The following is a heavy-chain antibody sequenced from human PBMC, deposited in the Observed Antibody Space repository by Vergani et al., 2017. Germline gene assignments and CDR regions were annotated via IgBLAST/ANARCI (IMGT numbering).Heavy chain of an antibody. J-gene: IGHJ6*03. V-gene: IGHV4-39*01. CDR1: GGSIRSTFYY. Sequence: QLQLQESDPGLVKPSETLSLTCTVSGGSIRSTFYYLGWIRHPPGNGLEWIGTIYYSGSTYYNPSLKSRVTISVDTAKNQFSLKLNSVTAADTAVYYCARHKEQLVPGNYYYYYYMDVWGKGTTVTVSS. CDR3: ARHKEQLVPGNYYYYYYMDV. CDR2: IYYSGST. D-gene: IGHD6-13*01.